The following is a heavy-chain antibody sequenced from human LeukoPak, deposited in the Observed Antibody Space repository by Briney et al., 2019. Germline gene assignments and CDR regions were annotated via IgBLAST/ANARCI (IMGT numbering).Heavy chain of an antibody. D-gene: IGHD6-19*01. CDR1: GGSFSGYY. J-gene: IGHJ4*02. CDR3: ARERRDSSGWYDY. CDR2: INHSGST. Sequence: PSETLSLTCAVYGGSFSGYYWSWIRQPPGKGLEWIGEINHSGSTNYNPSLKSRVTIPVDTSKNQFSLKLSSVTAADTAVYYCARERRDSSGWYDYWGQGTLVTVSS. V-gene: IGHV4-34*01.